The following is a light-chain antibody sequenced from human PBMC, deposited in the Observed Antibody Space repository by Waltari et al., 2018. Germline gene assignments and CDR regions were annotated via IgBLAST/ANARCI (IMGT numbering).Light chain of an antibody. CDR2: KVS. V-gene: IGKV2-30*01. CDR1: QSLVYRDGDTY. CDR3: MQSTHWPLT. J-gene: IGKJ4*01. Sequence: DVVMTQSPLSLSVALGQPASISCGSTQSLVYRDGDTYLHWFQQRPGQSPRRLIYKVSNRDSGVPDRFSGSWSGTDFTLKISRVEAEDVGVYYCMQSTHWPLTFGGGTKVEIK.